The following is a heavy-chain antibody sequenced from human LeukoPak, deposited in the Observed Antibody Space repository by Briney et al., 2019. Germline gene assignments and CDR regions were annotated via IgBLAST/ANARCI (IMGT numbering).Heavy chain of an antibody. CDR1: GYSFTSYW. D-gene: IGHD3-10*01. CDR2: IYPGDSDT. CDR3: ARQELYYYGSGSQPDY. V-gene: IGHV5-51*01. J-gene: IGHJ4*02. Sequence: VESLKISCKGSGYSFTSYWIGWVRQMPGKGLEWMGIIYPGDSDTRYSPSFQGQVTISADKSISTAYLQWSSLKASDTAMYYCARQELYYYGSGSQPDYWGQGTLVTVSS.